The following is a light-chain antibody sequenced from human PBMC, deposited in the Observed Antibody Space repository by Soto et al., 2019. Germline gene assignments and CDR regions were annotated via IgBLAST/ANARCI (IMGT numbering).Light chain of an antibody. CDR2: EVT. V-gene: IGLV2-14*01. CDR3: SSYTSSSSGV. CDR1: SSDVGGYNS. Sequence: QSVLTQPAAVSGCPGQSITISCTGTSSDVGGYNSVSWYQQHPGKAPKLVIYEVTNRPSGISNRFSGSKSGNTASLTISGLQAEDEADYYCSSYTSSSSGVFGTGTKVTVL. J-gene: IGLJ1*01.